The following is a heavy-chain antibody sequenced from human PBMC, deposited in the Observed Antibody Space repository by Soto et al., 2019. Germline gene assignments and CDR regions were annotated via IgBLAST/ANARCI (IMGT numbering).Heavy chain of an antibody. J-gene: IGHJ4*02. V-gene: IGHV1-46*01. D-gene: IGHD3-9*01. CDR1: GYTFTPHH. Sequence: ASVKVSCKASGYTFTPHHMHWVRQAPGQGPEWMGIFNPSDGSTNYAQKFQGRVTMTRDKSISTAYLQWSSLKASDTAMYYCARLGNYDILTGYSFSIDYWGQGTLVTVSS. CDR2: FNPSDGST. CDR3: ARLGNYDILTGYSFSIDY.